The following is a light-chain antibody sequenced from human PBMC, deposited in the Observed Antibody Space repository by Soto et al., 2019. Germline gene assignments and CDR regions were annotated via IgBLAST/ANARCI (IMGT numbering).Light chain of an antibody. Sequence: QSVLTQPPSVSGTPGQRATISCSGSSSNIGSNTVNWYQQFPGTAPKLLIYSSHQRPSGVPDRFSGSESGSSASLAISGLQSEDEADYYCAAWDDSLNGVVFGGGTKVTVL. CDR1: SSNIGSNT. V-gene: IGLV1-44*01. CDR3: AAWDDSLNGVV. CDR2: SSH. J-gene: IGLJ2*01.